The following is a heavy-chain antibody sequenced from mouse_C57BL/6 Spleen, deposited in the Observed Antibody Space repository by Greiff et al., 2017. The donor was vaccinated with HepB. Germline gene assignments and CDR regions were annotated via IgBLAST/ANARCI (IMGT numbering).Heavy chain of an antibody. CDR3: ARGNGNGAY. CDR1: GYTFTSYW. J-gene: IGHJ3*01. V-gene: IGHV1-50*01. D-gene: IGHD2-1*01. CDR2: IDPSDSYT. Sequence: VQLQQSGAELVKPGASVKLSCKASGYTFTSYWMQWVKQRPGQGLEWIGEIDPSDSYTNYNQKLKGKATLTVDTSSSTAYMQLSSLTAEDSAVYFWARGNGNGAYWGQGTLVTVAA.